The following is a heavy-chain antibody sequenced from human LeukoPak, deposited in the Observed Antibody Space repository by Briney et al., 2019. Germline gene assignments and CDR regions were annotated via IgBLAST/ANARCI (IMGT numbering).Heavy chain of an antibody. V-gene: IGHV3-48*01. CDR1: GFTFSSYS. Sequence: GESLRLSCAASGFTFSSYSMNWVRQAPGKGLEWVSYISSSSSTIYYADSVKGRFTISRDNAKNSLYLQMNSLRAEDTAVYYCARGVLRNWFDPWGQGTLVTVSS. D-gene: IGHD5-12*01. CDR2: ISSSSSTI. CDR3: ARGVLRNWFDP. J-gene: IGHJ5*02.